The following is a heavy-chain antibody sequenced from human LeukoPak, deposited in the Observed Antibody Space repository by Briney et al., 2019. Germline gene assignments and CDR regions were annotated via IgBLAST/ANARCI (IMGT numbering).Heavy chain of an antibody. CDR1: GGSFSDYY. CDR3: ARGPAAMLV. Sequence: LESLSLTCAVYGGSFSDYYWSWIRQPPGMGLEWIGEINHSGSTNYNPSLRSRVTLSVDTSRNQFSLKVSSVTAADTAVYYCARGPAAMLVWGQGTLVTVSS. D-gene: IGHD2-2*01. CDR2: INHSGST. V-gene: IGHV4-34*01. J-gene: IGHJ4*02.